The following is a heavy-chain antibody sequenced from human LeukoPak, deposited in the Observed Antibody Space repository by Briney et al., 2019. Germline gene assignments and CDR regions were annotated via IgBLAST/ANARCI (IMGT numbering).Heavy chain of an antibody. CDR1: GFTFSSYG. D-gene: IGHD2-2*01. CDR2: MRYDGSNK. CDR3: AKGRESVGYCSSTSCPGFQH. Sequence: GGSLRLSCAASGFTFSSYGMHWVRQAPGKGLEWVAFMRYDGSNKYYADSVKGRFTISRDNSKNTLYLQMNSLRAEDTAVYYCAKGRESVGYCSSTSCPGFQHWGQGTLVTVSS. J-gene: IGHJ1*01. V-gene: IGHV3-30*02.